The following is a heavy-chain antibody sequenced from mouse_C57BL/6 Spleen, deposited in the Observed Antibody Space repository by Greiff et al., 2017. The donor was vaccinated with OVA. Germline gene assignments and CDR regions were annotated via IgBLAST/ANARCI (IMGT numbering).Heavy chain of an antibody. Sequence: QLQQPGAELVKPGASVKMSCKASGYTFTSYWITWVKQRPGQGLEWIGDIYPGSGSTNYNEKFKSKATLTVDTSSSTAYMQLSSLTSEDSAVYYCARGGYYGSSLYFDYWGQGTTLTVSS. J-gene: IGHJ2*01. CDR1: GYTFTSYW. CDR3: ARGGYYGSSLYFDY. CDR2: IYPGSGST. D-gene: IGHD1-1*01. V-gene: IGHV1-55*01.